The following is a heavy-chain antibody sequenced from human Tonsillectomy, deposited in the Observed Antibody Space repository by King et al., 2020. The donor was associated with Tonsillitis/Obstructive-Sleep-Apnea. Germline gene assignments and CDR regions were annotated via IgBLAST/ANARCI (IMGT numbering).Heavy chain of an antibody. Sequence: QLVQSGAEVKKPGESLKISCKGSGYSFTRYWIAWVRQMPGKGLEWMGIIYPDDSDTRYSPSFQGQVTISADKSISNAYLQRSSLKASDAAMYYCARIGVNADAFDSRGQPTMLTLSA. CDR2: IYPDDSDT. V-gene: IGHV5-51*01. CDR1: GYSFTRYW. J-gene: IGHJ3*02. CDR3: ARIGVNADAFDS. D-gene: IGHD4-23*01.